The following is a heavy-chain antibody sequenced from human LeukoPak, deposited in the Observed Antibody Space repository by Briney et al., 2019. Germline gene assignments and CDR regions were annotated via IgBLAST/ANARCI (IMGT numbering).Heavy chain of an antibody. CDR1: GGSISNYY. V-gene: IGHV4-59*01. CDR3: AREDPQTTVPEGLDV. D-gene: IGHD4-17*01. Sequence: SETLSLTCTVSGGSISNYYWSWLRQPPGKGLEWIGYIYFSGTTNINPSLKSRVTISVDMSKDQFSLKLSSVTAADTAVYYCAREDPQTTVPEGLDVWGQGTTVTVSS. J-gene: IGHJ6*02. CDR2: IYFSGTT.